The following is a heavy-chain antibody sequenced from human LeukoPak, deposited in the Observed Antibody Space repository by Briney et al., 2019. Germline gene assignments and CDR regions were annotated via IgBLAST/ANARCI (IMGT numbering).Heavy chain of an antibody. Sequence: ASVKVSCKASGYTFTSYYMHWVRQAPGQGLEWMGIINPSGGSTSYAQKFQGRVTMTRDTSTSTVHMELSSLRSEDTAVYYCAREAYCGGDCYSAGNWFDPWGQGTLVTVSS. CDR2: INPSGGST. V-gene: IGHV1-46*01. J-gene: IGHJ5*02. CDR3: AREAYCGGDCYSAGNWFDP. D-gene: IGHD2-21*02. CDR1: GYTFTSYY.